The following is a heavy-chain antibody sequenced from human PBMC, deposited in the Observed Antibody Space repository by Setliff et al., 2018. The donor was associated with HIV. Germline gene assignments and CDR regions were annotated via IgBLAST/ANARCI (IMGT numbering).Heavy chain of an antibody. D-gene: IGHD6-19*01. V-gene: IGHV1-2*06. CDR1: TFLVTGYN. CDR3: VIRKAGSGGSRPIDY. J-gene: IGHJ4*02. CDR2: INPNNGGT. Sequence: ASVKVSCKALTFLVTGYNIHWVRLAPGHGPEWLGRINPNNGGTDYAQKFQGRVTMTRDTSISTAYMEFNSLTSDDTAVYYCVIRKAGSGGSRPIDYWGQGTPVTVS.